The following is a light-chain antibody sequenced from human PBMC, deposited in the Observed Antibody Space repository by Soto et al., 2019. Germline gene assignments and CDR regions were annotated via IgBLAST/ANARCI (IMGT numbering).Light chain of an antibody. CDR2: DAS. Sequence: ATLSCRASQSVSSYLAWYQQKPGQAPRLLMYDASSRATGIPDRFSGSGSGTDFTLTISRLEPEDFAVYYCQQYSSSRTFGQGTKVDIK. CDR3: QQYSSSRT. CDR1: QSVSSY. J-gene: IGKJ1*01. V-gene: IGKV3-20*01.